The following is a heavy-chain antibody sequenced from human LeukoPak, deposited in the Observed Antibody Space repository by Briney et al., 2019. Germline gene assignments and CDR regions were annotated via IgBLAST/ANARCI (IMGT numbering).Heavy chain of an antibody. CDR3: TTESGSYGGVAFDY. CDR1: GFTFSSYA. D-gene: IGHD1-26*01. CDR2: IKSKTDGGTT. J-gene: IGHJ4*02. Sequence: GGSLRLSCAASGFTFSSYAMSWVRQAPGKGLEWVGRIKSKTDGGTTDYAAPVKGRFTISRDDSKNTLYLQMNSLKTEDTAVYYCTTESGSYGGVAFDYWGQGTLVTVSS. V-gene: IGHV3-15*01.